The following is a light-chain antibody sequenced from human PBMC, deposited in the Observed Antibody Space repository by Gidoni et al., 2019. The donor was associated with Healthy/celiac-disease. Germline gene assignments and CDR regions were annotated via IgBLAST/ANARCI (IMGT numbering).Light chain of an antibody. CDR2: AES. J-gene: IGKJ2*01. V-gene: IGKV1-39*01. Sequence: DIQMTQSPSSLSASVGDRVTITCRASQSISNYLNWYQQKPGKAPKLLIYAESSLQSGVPSRFDGSGSGTDFTLTIISLRPLDFATFHCQHCYSTPSPFTFGQXTKLEIK. CDR1: QSISNY. CDR3: QHCYSTPSPFT.